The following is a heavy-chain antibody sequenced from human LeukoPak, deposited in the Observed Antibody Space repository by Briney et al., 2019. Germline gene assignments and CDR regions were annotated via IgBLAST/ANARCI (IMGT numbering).Heavy chain of an antibody. Sequence: SVKVSCKASGYTFTGYYMHWVRQAPGQGLEWMGGIIPIFGTANYAQKFQGRVTITADESTSTAYMELSSLRSEDTAVYYCARGHIGYSSSWYDYWGQGTLVTVSS. V-gene: IGHV1-69*13. CDR2: IIPIFGTA. J-gene: IGHJ4*02. CDR1: GYTFTGYY. CDR3: ARGHIGYSSSWYDY. D-gene: IGHD6-13*01.